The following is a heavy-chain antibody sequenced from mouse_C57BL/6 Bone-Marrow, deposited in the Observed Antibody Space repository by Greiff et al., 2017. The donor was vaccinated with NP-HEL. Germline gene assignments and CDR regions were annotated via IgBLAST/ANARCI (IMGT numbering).Heavy chain of an antibody. J-gene: IGHJ1*03. Sequence: QVQLQQSGAELVRPGSSVKLSCKASGYTFTSYWMHWVKQRPIQGLEWIGNIDPSDSETHYNQKFKDKATLTVDKSSSTAYMQLSSLTSEDSAVYYCARYGNGRYFDVWGTGTTVTVSS. V-gene: IGHV1-52*01. D-gene: IGHD2-1*01. CDR1: GYTFTSYW. CDR2: IDPSDSET. CDR3: ARYGNGRYFDV.